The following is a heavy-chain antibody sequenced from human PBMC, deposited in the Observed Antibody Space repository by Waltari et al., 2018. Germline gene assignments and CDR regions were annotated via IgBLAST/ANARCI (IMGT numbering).Heavy chain of an antibody. CDR2: INPKRGGK. CDR1: GYTFTGYY. Sequence: QVQLVQSGAEVKKPGASVTVSCKASGYTFTGYYMHWVRQAPGQGLEWMGWINPKRGGKNYEQKLQGRVTMTRDTSISTAYMELSRLRSDDTAVYYCASIGYKRWFDPWGQGTLVTVSS. J-gene: IGHJ5*02. CDR3: ASIGYKRWFDP. D-gene: IGHD3-10*01. V-gene: IGHV1-2*02.